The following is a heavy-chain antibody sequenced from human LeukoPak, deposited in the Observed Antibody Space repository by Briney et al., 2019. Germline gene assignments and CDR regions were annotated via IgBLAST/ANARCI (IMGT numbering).Heavy chain of an antibody. J-gene: IGHJ4*02. D-gene: IGHD3-22*01. CDR1: GFTFSSYG. CDR2: ISSSSSYI. CDR3: ARGRVDFYYDSSGYSLPFDY. V-gene: IGHV3-21*01. Sequence: GGSLSLSCAASGFTFSSYGMNWVRQAPGKGLEWVSSISSSSSYIYYADSVKGRFTISRDNAKNSLYLQMNSLRAEDTAVYYCARGRVDFYYDSSGYSLPFDYWGQGTLVTVSS.